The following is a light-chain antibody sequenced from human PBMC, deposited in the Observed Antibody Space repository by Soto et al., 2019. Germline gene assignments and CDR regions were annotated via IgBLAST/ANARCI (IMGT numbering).Light chain of an antibody. CDR3: QQLNTYPT. CDR1: QGVSSF. Sequence: IQLTQSPSSLSASVGDRVTITCRASQGVSSFLAWYQQEPGKAPKLLIYAASTLQNGVPSRFSGSGSWTDFTLTISSLQPEDFATYYCQQLNTYPTFGQGTRLEIK. J-gene: IGKJ5*01. CDR2: AAS. V-gene: IGKV1-9*01.